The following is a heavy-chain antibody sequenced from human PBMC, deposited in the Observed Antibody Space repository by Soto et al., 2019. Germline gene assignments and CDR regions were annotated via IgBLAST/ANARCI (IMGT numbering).Heavy chain of an antibody. CDR2: IFPADSDT. V-gene: IGHV5-51*01. J-gene: IGHJ6*02. Sequence: GESLKISCKTSGYTFTNYWIGWVRQMPGKGLEWMGIIFPADSDTKYSPSFQGQVTISADKSISAAYLQWNSLEASDTATYYCARTHCASSCCTQSGYYYGMDVWGQGTTVTVSS. CDR3: ARTHCASSCCTQSGYYYGMDV. CDR1: GYTFTNYW. D-gene: IGHD2-15*01.